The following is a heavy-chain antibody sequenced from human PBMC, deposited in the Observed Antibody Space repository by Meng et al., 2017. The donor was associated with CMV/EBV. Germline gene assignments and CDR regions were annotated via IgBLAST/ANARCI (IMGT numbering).Heavy chain of an antibody. CDR3: ARVAYSSNFDY. V-gene: IGHV3-48*04. Sequence: GGSLRLSCAASGFTFSSYSMNWVRQAPGKGLEWVSYISSSSSTIYYADSVKGRFTISRDNAKNSLYLQMNSLRAEDTAVYYCARVAYSSNFDYWGQGTLVTVSS. CDR1: GFTFSSYS. D-gene: IGHD3-16*01. J-gene: IGHJ4*02. CDR2: ISSSSSTI.